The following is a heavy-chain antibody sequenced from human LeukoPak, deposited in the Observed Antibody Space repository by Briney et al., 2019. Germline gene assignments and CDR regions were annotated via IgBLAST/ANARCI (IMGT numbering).Heavy chain of an antibody. CDR2: IIPIFGTA. CDR3: ARGLGMDNDSSGSDWYDP. D-gene: IGHD3-22*01. J-gene: IGHJ5*02. Sequence: SVKVSCKASGGTFSSYAISWVRQAPGQGLEWMGGIIPIFGTANYAQKFQGRVTITADKSTSTAYMELSSLRSEDTAVYYCARGLGMDNDSSGSDWYDPWGQGTLVTVSS. CDR1: GGTFSSYA. V-gene: IGHV1-69*06.